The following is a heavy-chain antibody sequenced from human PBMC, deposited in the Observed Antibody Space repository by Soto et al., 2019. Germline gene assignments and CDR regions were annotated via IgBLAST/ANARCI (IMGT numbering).Heavy chain of an antibody. CDR1: GYSISSGYY. CDR3: ERDCGPNRAAARYESVKNNWFDP. V-gene: IGHV4-38-2*02. D-gene: IGHD6-13*01. CDR2: IYHSGST. Sequence: SETLSLTCAVSGYSISSGYYWGWIRQPPGKGLEWIGGIYHSGSTYYNPSLKSRVTISVDTSKNQFSLKLSSVTAADTAVYYCERDCGPNRAAARYESVKNNWFDPWGQGTLVTVSS. J-gene: IGHJ5*02.